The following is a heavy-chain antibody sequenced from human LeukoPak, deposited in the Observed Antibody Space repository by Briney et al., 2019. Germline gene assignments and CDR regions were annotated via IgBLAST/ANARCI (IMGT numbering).Heavy chain of an antibody. CDR3: AKEGYSYGPIVLMVYDAFDI. D-gene: IGHD2-8*01. V-gene: IGHV3-7*01. CDR2: IKQDGSEK. Sequence: PGGSLRLSCAASGFTLSSYWMSWVRQAPGKGLEWVANIKQDGSEKYYVDSVKGRFTISRDNSKNTLYLQMNSLRAEDTAVYYCAKEGYSYGPIVLMVYDAFDIWGQGTMVTVSS. J-gene: IGHJ3*02. CDR1: GFTLSSYW.